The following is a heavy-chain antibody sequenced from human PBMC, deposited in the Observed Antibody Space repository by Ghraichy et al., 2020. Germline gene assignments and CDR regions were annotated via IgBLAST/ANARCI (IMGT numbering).Heavy chain of an antibody. D-gene: IGHD3-10*01. CDR3: ARHVAGSKYSFDH. Sequence: SQTLSLTCIVSGGSISSSSYLWGWIRQPPGKGLEWIGNMYYSGSTYYNPSLKSRVTISGDTSKNQFSLKLMSATAADTAVYYCARHVAGSKYSFDHWGQGTLVTVSS. V-gene: IGHV4-39*01. CDR1: GGSISSSSYL. CDR2: MYYSGST. J-gene: IGHJ4*02.